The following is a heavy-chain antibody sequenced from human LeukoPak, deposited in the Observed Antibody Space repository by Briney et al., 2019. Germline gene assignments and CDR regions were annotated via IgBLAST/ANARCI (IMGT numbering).Heavy chain of an antibody. CDR2: ISGSSSSI. CDR3: AKAGRSARDDYIFDS. D-gene: IGHD5-24*01. Sequence: GGSLRLSCAASGYTFSTYSMNWVRQTPGKGLEWVSYISGSSSSIYYADSVKGRLTFSRDNAKNSVYLQMDSLRDEDTAIYYCAKAGRSARDDYIFDSWGQGSLVSVSS. V-gene: IGHV3-48*02. CDR1: GYTFSTYS. J-gene: IGHJ4*02.